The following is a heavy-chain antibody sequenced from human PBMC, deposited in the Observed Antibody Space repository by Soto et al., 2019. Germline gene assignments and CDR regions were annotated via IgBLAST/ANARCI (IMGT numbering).Heavy chain of an antibody. CDR1: GFTFSSYA. J-gene: IGHJ3*02. CDR2: ISSNGGST. V-gene: IGHV3-64*01. Sequence: PGGSLRLSCAASGFTFSSYAMHWGRQAPWKGLEYVSAISSNGGSTYYANSVKGRFTISRDNSKNTLYLQMSSLRAEDMAVYYCVRERAPFDAFDIWGQGTMVTVSS. CDR3: VRERAPFDAFDI.